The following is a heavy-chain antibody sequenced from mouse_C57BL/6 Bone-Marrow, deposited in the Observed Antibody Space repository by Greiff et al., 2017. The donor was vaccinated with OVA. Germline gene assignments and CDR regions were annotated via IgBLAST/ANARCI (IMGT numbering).Heavy chain of an antibody. CDR2: IDPANGNT. Sequence: VQLQQSVAELVRPGASVKLSCTASGFNIQNTYMHWVKQRHEQGLEWIGRIDPANGNTKYAPKFQGKATITADTSSNTAYLQLSSLTSADTAIYYCAEVDYWGQGTSVTVSS. J-gene: IGHJ4*01. CDR1: GFNIQNTY. V-gene: IGHV14-3*01. CDR3: AEVDY.